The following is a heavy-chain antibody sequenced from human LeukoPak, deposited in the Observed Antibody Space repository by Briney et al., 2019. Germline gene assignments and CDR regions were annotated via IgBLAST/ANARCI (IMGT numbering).Heavy chain of an antibody. D-gene: IGHD2-2*01. CDR2: ISSSSSYI. V-gene: IGHV3-21*01. Sequence: GGSLRLSCAASGFTFSSYSMNWVRQAPGKGLEWVSSISSSSSYIYYADSVKGRFTISRDNAKNSLYLQMNSLRAEDTAVHYCARSPGYCSSTSCGDPGAFDIWGQGTMVTVSS. J-gene: IGHJ3*02. CDR1: GFTFSSYS. CDR3: ARSPGYCSSTSCGDPGAFDI.